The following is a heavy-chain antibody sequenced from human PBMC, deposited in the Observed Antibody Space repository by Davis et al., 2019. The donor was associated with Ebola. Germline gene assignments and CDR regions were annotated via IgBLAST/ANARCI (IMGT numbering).Heavy chain of an antibody. J-gene: IGHJ5*02. CDR1: GGTFSGYR. CDR3: ARDRVRRLRWNWFDP. V-gene: IGHV1-69*13. CDR2: IIPILNTV. D-gene: IGHD4-23*01. Sequence: SVQVSCNASGGTFSGYRINWVRQAPGQGLEWMGGIIPILNTVNYAQKFQGRVTITADESTRTGYMELSSLRSEDTAVYYCARDRVRRLRWNWFDPWGQGTLVTVSS.